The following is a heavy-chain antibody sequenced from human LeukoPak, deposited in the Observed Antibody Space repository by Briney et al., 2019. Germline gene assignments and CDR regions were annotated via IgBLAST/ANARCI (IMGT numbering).Heavy chain of an antibody. D-gene: IGHD3-10*01. Sequence: PSQTLSLTCTVSGGSISSGSYYWSWIRQPAGKGLEWIGRTYTSGSTNYNPSLKSRVTISVDTSKNQFSLKLSSVTAADTAVYYCARDPDYYGSGSIYYYYMDVWGKGTTVTVSS. CDR1: GGSISSGSYY. V-gene: IGHV4-61*02. J-gene: IGHJ6*03. CDR3: ARDPDYYGSGSIYYYYMDV. CDR2: TYTSGST.